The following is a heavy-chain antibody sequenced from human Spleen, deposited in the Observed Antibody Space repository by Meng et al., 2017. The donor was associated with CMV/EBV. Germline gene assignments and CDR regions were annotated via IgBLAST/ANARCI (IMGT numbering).Heavy chain of an antibody. V-gene: IGHV1-58*01. J-gene: IGHJ6*02. CDR3: ARERDVGYCSSTSCYKASYYYYGMDV. D-gene: IGHD2-2*02. CDR2: IVVGSGNT. CDR1: GFTFTSSA. Sequence: SVKVSCKASGFTFTSSAVQWVRQARGQRLEWIGWIVVGSGNTNYAQKFQERVTITRDMSTSTAYMELSSLRSEDTAVYYCARERDVGYCSSTSCYKASYYYYGMDVWGQGTTVTVSS.